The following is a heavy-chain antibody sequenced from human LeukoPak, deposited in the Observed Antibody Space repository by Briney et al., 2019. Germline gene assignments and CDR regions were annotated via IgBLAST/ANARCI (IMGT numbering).Heavy chain of an antibody. D-gene: IGHD1-26*01. J-gene: IGHJ4*02. CDR2: ISANNGDT. Sequence: ASVRVSCKASGYTFTSYGISWVRQAPGQGLEWVGWISANNGDTDYAQKFQARVTMTTDTSTSTAYMELRSLRSDDTAVYYCARESHVSREDSWGQGTLVTVSS. V-gene: IGHV1-18*01. CDR1: GYTFTSYG. CDR3: ARESHVSREDS.